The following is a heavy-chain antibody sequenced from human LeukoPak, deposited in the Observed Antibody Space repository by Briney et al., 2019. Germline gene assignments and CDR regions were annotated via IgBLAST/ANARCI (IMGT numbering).Heavy chain of an antibody. J-gene: IGHJ6*02. CDR1: GGTFSSYA. CDR3: ARDLQARDVDIVATIRVDYYYGMDV. V-gene: IGHV1-69*04. CDR2: IIPILGIA. Sequence: ASVKVSCKASGGTFSSYAISWVRQAPGQGLEWMGRIIPILGIANYAQKFQGRVTITADKSTSTAYMELSSLRSEDTAVYYCARDLQARDVDIVATIRVDYYYGMDVWGQGTTVTVSS. D-gene: IGHD5-12*01.